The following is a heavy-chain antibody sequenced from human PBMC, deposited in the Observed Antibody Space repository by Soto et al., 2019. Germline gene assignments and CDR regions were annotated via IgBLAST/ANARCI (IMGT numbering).Heavy chain of an antibody. CDR1: GGSISSNTYY. CDR2: IDYSGST. CDR3: ARLLFPINYFDY. Sequence: QLQLQESGPGLVKPSETLSLTCTVSGGSISSNTYYWGWIRQSPGKGLEWIGSIDYSGSTYYNPSLTSRVTISVDTSKNQFSLKLSSVTAADAAVYYCARLLFPINYFDYWGQGTLVTVSS. J-gene: IGHJ4*02. V-gene: IGHV4-39*01.